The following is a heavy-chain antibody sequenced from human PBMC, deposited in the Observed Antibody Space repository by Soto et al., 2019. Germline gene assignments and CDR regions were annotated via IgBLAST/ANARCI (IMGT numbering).Heavy chain of an antibody. CDR2: IYHSGST. CDR3: ARRPAATPSFYFDY. D-gene: IGHD2-2*02. J-gene: IGHJ4*02. V-gene: IGHV4-4*02. Sequence: KPSETLSLTCAVSGGSISSSNWWSWVRQPPGKGLEWIGEIYHSGSTNYNPSLKSRVTISVDKSKNQFSLKLSSVTAADTAVYYCARRPAATPSFYFDYWGQGTLVTVSS. CDR1: GGSISSSNW.